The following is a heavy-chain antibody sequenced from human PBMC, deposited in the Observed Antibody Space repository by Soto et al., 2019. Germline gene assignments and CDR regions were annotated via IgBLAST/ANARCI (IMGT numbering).Heavy chain of an antibody. CDR2: IYSGGST. J-gene: IGHJ3*02. Sequence: PGGSMRLSCAASGFTVSSNYVSWVRQAPGKGLEWVSVIYSGGSTYYADSVKGRFTISRDNSKNTLYLQMNSLRAEDTAVYYCARDNRELVDAFDIWGQGTMVTVSS. D-gene: IGHD1-7*01. CDR1: GFTVSSNY. CDR3: ARDNRELVDAFDI. V-gene: IGHV3-53*01.